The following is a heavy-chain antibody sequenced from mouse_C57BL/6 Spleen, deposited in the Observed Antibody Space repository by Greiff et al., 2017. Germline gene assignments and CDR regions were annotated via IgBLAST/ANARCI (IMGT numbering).Heavy chain of an antibody. J-gene: IGHJ4*01. CDR3: ARRLVNWPYAMDY. Sequence: VQLQQPGTELVKPGASVKLSCKASGYTFTSYWMHWVKQRPGQGLEWIGNINPSNGGTNYNEKFKSKAALTVDKSSSTAYMQLSSLTSEDSAVYYCARRLVNWPYAMDYWGQGTSVTVSS. CDR2: INPSNGGT. V-gene: IGHV1-53*01. D-gene: IGHD4-1*02. CDR1: GYTFTSYW.